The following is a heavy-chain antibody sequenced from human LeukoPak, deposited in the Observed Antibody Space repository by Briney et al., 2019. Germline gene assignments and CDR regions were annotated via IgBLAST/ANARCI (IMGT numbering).Heavy chain of an antibody. CDR1: GYTFTSYD. V-gene: IGHV1-8*01. J-gene: IGHJ4*02. CDR3: ARGFRDAYSRKFDS. CDR2: MNPNSVNT. Sequence: ASVKVSCKASGYTFTSYDINWVRQAAGQGLEWMAWMNPNSVNTGYAQKFQGRVTVTRNTSIDTAYMELSSLRSEDTAVYYCARGFRDAYSRKFDSWGQGALVTVSS. D-gene: IGHD1-26*01.